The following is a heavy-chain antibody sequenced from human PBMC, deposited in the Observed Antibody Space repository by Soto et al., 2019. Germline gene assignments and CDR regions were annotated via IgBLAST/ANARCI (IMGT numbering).Heavy chain of an antibody. V-gene: IGHV4-30-4*01. CDR1: GGSISSGDYY. Sequence: SETLSLTCTVSGGSISSGDYYWSWIRQPPGKGLEWIGYIYYSGSTYYNPSLKSRVTISVDTSKNQFSLKLSSVTAADTAVYYCARDRSSGSYYEYYYYYGMDVWGQGTKVTVSS. D-gene: IGHD3-10*01. J-gene: IGHJ6*02. CDR2: IYYSGST. CDR3: ARDRSSGSYYEYYYYYGMDV.